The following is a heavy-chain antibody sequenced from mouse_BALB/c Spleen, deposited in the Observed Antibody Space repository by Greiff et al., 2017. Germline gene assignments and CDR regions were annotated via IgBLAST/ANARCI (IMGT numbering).Heavy chain of an antibody. V-gene: IGHV2-9*02. Sequence: QVQLQQSGPGLVAPSQSLSITCTVSGFSLTSYGVHWVRQPPGKGLEWLGVIWAGGSTNYNSALMSRLSISKDNATSQVFLKMNSLQTDDTAMYYGARDEGYYDGSSSWFAYWGQGTMVTVSA. CDR3: ARDEGYYDGSSSWFAY. CDR2: IWAGGST. J-gene: IGHJ3*01. CDR1: GFSLTSYG. D-gene: IGHD1-1*01.